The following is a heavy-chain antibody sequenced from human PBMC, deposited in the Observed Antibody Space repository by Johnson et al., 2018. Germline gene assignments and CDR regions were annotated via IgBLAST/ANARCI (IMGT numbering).Heavy chain of an antibody. CDR1: GFTFSSYA. D-gene: IGHD6-19*01. CDR3: AKEAAGWQGAFDI. CDR2: IPYDGSTQ. V-gene: IGHV3-30-3*01. J-gene: IGHJ3*02. Sequence: QVQLVESGGGVVQXGRSLRLSCAASGFTFSSYAMHWVRQAPGKGLEWVAVIPYDGSTQYYADSVKGRFTTSRDNSKNTLYLQMNSLRAEDTAVYACAKEAAGWQGAFDIWGQGTMVTVSS.